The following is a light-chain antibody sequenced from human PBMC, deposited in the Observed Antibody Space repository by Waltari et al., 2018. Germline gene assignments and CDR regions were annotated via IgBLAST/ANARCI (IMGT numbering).Light chain of an antibody. J-gene: IGKJ2*01. CDR2: WSS. CDR3: QQYFSVPYN. V-gene: IGKV4-1*01. CDR1: QNLLYSANNKDY. Sequence: DIVMTQSPASLAVSLGERATINCKSSQNLLYSANNKDYLAWYKQKPGQPPKLLIYWSSTRASGVPDRFSGSGSGTDFTLSVNSLQAEDVAVYYCQQYFSVPYNFGQGTKLEIK.